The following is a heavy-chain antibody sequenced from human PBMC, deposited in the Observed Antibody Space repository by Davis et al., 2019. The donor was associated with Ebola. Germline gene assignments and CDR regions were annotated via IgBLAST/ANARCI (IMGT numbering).Heavy chain of an antibody. CDR1: GLTFSSYW. V-gene: IGHV3-21*04. CDR3: ARERVTCGGGSCYYSGLDV. Sequence: GESLKISCAASGLTFSSYWMSWVRQAPGKGLEWVSFISSSSNYIYYADSVKGRFTVSRDNAKNSLFLQINSLGAEDTAIYYCARERVTCGGGSCYYSGLDVWGLGTTVTVSS. D-gene: IGHD2-15*01. J-gene: IGHJ6*02. CDR2: ISSSSNYI.